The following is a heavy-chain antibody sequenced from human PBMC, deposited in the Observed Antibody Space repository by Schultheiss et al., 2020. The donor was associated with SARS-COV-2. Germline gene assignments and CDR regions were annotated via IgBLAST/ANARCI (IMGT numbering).Heavy chain of an antibody. CDR1: GFTFDDYA. CDR2: ITWNSDNV. V-gene: IGHV3-9*01. D-gene: IGHD3-3*01. CDR3: ARGSGIYDFWSGYPYQYYGMDV. J-gene: IGHJ6*02. Sequence: GGSLRLSCAASGFTFDDYAMHWVRQVPGKGLEWVSGITWNSDNVAYADSVKGRFTVSRDNAKNSLSLQMNSLRVEDTAVYYCARGSGIYDFWSGYPYQYYGMDVWGQGTTVTVSS.